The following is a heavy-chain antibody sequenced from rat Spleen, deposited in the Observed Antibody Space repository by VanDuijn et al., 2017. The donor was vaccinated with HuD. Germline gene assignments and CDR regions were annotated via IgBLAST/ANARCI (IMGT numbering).Heavy chain of an antibody. CDR3: ARRIAGDYFDS. CDR1: GHSITSSYR. V-gene: IGHV3-3*01. D-gene: IGHD1-2*01. Sequence: EVQLQESGPGLVKPSQSLSLTCSVTGHSITSSYRWNWIREFPGNKLEWMGYINSAGTTNYNPSLKSRISITRDTSKNQFFLQLNSVTTEDTATYYCARRIAGDYFDSWGQGTLVTVSS. CDR2: INSAGTT. J-gene: IGHJ3*01.